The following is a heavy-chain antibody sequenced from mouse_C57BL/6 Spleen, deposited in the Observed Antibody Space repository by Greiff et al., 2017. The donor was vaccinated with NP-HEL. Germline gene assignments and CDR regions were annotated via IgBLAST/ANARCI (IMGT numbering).Heavy chain of an antibody. Sequence: EVHLVESGGGLVKPGGSLKLSCAASGFTFSDYGMHWVRQAPEKGLEWVAYISSGSSTIYYADTVKGRFTISRDNAKNTLFLQMTSLRAEDTAMYYCASTPHYPDAMDYWGQGTSVTVSS. CDR1: GFTFSDYG. D-gene: IGHD5-5*01. CDR3: ASTPHYPDAMDY. V-gene: IGHV5-17*01. J-gene: IGHJ4*01. CDR2: ISSGSSTI.